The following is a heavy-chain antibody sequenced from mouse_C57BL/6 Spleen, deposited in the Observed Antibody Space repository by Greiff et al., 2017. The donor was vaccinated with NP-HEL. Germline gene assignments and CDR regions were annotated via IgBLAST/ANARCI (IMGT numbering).Heavy chain of an antibody. CDR2: INPGSGGT. J-gene: IGHJ4*01. D-gene: IGHD3-2*02. Sequence: QVQLKESGAELVRPGTSVKVSCKASGYAFTNYLIEWVKQRPGQGLEWIGVINPGSGGTNYNEKFKGKATLTADKSSSTAYMQLSSLTSEDSAVYFCAREGTAQATRAMDYWGQGTSVTVSS. CDR3: AREGTAQATRAMDY. CDR1: GYAFTNYL. V-gene: IGHV1-54*01.